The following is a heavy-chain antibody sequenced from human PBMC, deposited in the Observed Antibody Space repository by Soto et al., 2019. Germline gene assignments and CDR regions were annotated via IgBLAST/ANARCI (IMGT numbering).Heavy chain of an antibody. CDR2: ISTGSSAI. CDR1: GFTFSSYR. V-gene: IGHV3-48*02. CDR3: ARSEGYTSGFDY. Sequence: EVQLVESGGGLVQPGGSLRLSCAASGFTFSSYRMNWVRQAPGQGLEWLSYISTGSSAIYYADSVKGRFTISRDNAKNSLYLQMNSLRDEDTAVYYCARSEGYTSGFDYWGQGTLVTVSS. D-gene: IGHD6-19*01. J-gene: IGHJ4*02.